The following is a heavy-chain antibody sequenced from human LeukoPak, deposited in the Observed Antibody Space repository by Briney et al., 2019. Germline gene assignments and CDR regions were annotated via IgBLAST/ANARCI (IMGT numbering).Heavy chain of an antibody. CDR3: AKDRIPDGRYSIDF. Sequence: PGGSLRLSCAASGFTFNTYAMNWVRQAPGKGLEWVSVIIGNGGDIPYAGSVRGRFTISRDNSKNTLYLQMNSLRVEDTAVYYCAKDRIPDGRYSIDFWGPGTLVTVSS. D-gene: IGHD5-24*01. V-gene: IGHV3-23*01. J-gene: IGHJ4*02. CDR2: IIGNGGDI. CDR1: GFTFNTYA.